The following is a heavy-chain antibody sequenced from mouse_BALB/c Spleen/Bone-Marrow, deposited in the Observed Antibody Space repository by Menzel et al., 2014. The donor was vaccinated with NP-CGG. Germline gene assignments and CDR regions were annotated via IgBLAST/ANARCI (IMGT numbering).Heavy chain of an antibody. CDR2: IRLKSNNYAT. CDR1: GFTFSNYW. V-gene: IGHV6-6*02. J-gene: IGHJ2*01. CDR3: TVPFGPGFDY. Sequence: EVQGVESGGGLVQPGGSMKLSCVASGFTFSNYWVNWVRQSPEKGLEWVAEIRLKSNNYATHYAGSVKGRFTISRDDSKSSVCLQMNNLRAEDTGIYYCTVPFGPGFDYWGQGTTLTVSS.